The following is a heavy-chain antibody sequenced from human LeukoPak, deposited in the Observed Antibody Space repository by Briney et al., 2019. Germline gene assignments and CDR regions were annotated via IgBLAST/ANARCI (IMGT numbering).Heavy chain of an antibody. J-gene: IGHJ3*02. V-gene: IGHV4-38-2*01. CDR2: IYHSGST. CDR1: GYSISSGYY. Sequence: KPSETLSLTCAVSGYSISSGYYWGWIRQPPGKGLEWIGSIYHSGSTYYNPSLKSRVTISVDTSKNQFSLKLSSVTAADTAVYYCARHVSDYYDSSGLDAFDIWGQGTMVTVSS. D-gene: IGHD3-22*01. CDR3: ARHVSDYYDSSGLDAFDI.